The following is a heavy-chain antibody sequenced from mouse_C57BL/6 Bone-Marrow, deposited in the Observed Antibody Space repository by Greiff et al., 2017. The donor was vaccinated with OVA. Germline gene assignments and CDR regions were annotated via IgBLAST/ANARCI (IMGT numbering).Heavy chain of an antibody. CDR3: ARDGKGGYWYFDV. V-gene: IGHV1-53*01. Sequence: VQLQQPGTELVKPGASVKLSCKASGYTFTSYWMHWVKQRPGQGLEWIGNINPSNGGTNYNEKFKSKATLTVDKSSSTAYMQLSSLTSEDSAVYYCARDGKGGYWYFDVWGTGTTVTVSS. CDR2: INPSNGGT. CDR1: GYTFTSYW. D-gene: IGHD2-1*01. J-gene: IGHJ1*03.